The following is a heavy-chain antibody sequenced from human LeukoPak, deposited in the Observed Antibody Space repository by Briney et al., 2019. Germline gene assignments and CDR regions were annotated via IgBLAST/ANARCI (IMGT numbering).Heavy chain of an antibody. V-gene: IGHV3-49*03. J-gene: IGHJ6*02. CDR1: GFTFGDYA. D-gene: IGHD3-9*01. Sequence: GGSLRLSCTASGFTFGDYAMSWFRQAPGKGLEWVGFIRSKAYGGTTEYAASVKGRFTISRDDSKSIAYLQMNRLKTEDTAVYYCTRDPFYDILTGYYRYGMDVWGQGTTVTVSS. CDR3: TRDPFYDILTGYYRYGMDV. CDR2: IRSKAYGGTT.